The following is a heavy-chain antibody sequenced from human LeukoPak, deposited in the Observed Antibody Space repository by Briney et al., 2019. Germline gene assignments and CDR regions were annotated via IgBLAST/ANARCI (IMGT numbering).Heavy chain of an antibody. J-gene: IGHJ4*02. D-gene: IGHD6-13*01. CDR2: ISGSGGST. V-gene: IGHV3-23*01. CDR1: GFTFNFYS. CDR3: AKDLIAAAGDSPFDY. Sequence: PGTSLRLSCTASGFTFNFYSIHWVRQAPGKGLEWVSAISGSGGSTYYADSVKGRFTISRDNSKNTLYLQMNSLRAEDTAVYYCAKDLIAAAGDSPFDYWGQGTLVTVSS.